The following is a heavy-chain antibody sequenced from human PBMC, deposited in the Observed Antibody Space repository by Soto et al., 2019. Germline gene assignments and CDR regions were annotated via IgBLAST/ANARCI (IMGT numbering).Heavy chain of an antibody. J-gene: IGHJ6*02. CDR2: ISSSSSYI. Sequence: PGGSLRLSCAASGFTFSSYSMNWFRQAPGKGLEWVLSISSSSSYIYYADSVKGRFTISRDNAKNSLYLQMNSLRAEDTAVYYCARDCSGGSCPPGHYYYYYGMDVWGQGTTVTVSS. CDR3: ARDCSGGSCPPGHYYYYYGMDV. CDR1: GFTFSSYS. D-gene: IGHD2-15*01. V-gene: IGHV3-21*01.